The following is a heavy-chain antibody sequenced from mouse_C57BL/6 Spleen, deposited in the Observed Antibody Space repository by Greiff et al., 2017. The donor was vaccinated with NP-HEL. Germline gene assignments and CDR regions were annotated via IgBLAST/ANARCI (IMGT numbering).Heavy chain of an antibody. CDR3: AREGFLFAY. CDR1: GYAFSSSW. V-gene: IGHV1-82*01. CDR2: IYPGDGDT. Sequence: QVQLKESGPELVKPGASVKISCKASGYAFSSSWMNWVKQRPGKGLEWIGRIYPGDGDTNYNGKFKGKATLTADKSSSTAYMQLSSLTSEDSAVYCCAREGFLFAYWGQGTLVTVSA. J-gene: IGHJ3*01.